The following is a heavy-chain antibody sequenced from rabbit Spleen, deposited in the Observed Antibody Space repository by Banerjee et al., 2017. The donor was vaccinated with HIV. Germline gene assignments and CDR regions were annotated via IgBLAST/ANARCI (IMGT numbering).Heavy chain of an antibody. D-gene: IGHD1-1*01. J-gene: IGHJ6*01. CDR1: GVSFSGNSY. CDR3: ARDTSSSFSSYGMDL. Sequence: QEQLEESGGDLVKPGASLTLTCIASGVSFSGNSYMCWVRQAPGKGLEWIACIDTGSSGNTYYASWAKGRFTISKTSSTTVTLQMTSLTAADTATYFCARDTSSSFSSYGMDLWGPGHPRHRL. CDR2: IDTGSSGNT. V-gene: IGHV1S45*01.